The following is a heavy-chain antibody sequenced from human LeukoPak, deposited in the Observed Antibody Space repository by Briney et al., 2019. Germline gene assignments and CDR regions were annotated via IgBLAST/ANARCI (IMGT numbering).Heavy chain of an antibody. D-gene: IGHD2-21*02. CDR2: IYYSGST. Sequence: SETLSLTCTVSGGSISSSSYYWGWIRQPPGKGLEWIGSIYYSGSTYYNPSLKSRVTISVDTSKNQFSLKLSSVTAADTAVYYCARHGLAGLLSVVVTAPDYYYFDYWGQGTLVTVSS. J-gene: IGHJ4*02. CDR1: GGSISSSSYY. CDR3: ARHGLAGLLSVVVTAPDYYYFDY. V-gene: IGHV4-39*01.